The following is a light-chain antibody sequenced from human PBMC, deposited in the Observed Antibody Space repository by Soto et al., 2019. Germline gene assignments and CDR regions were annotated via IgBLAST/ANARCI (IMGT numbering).Light chain of an antibody. CDR2: GNI. V-gene: IGLV1-40*01. CDR1: NSNIGAGYD. Sequence: QAVLTQPPSVSGAPGQRVTISCTGSNSNIGAGYDVHWYQQFPGTAPKLLIYGNINRPSGVPDRFSGSKSGPSASLAITGLLAEEEADYYCQSYDSRLSNYVFGGGTKLTVL. J-gene: IGLJ1*01. CDR3: QSYDSRLSNYV.